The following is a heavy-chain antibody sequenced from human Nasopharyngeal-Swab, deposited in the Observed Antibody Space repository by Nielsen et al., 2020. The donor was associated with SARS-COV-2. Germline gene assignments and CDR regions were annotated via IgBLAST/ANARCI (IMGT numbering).Heavy chain of an antibody. D-gene: IGHD3-10*01. J-gene: IGHJ5*02. V-gene: IGHV1-69*01. CDR3: ARGPTYYYGSGSRNWFDP. CDR2: IIPIFGTA. Sequence: WVRQAPGQGLEWMGGIIPIFGTANYAQKFQGRVTITADESTSTAYMELSSLRSKDTAVYYCARGPTYYYGSGSRNWFDPWGQGTLVTVS.